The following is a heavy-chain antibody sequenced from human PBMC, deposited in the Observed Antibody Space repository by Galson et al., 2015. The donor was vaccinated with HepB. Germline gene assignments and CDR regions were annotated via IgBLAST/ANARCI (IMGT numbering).Heavy chain of an antibody. V-gene: IGHV3-23*01. Sequence: SLRLSCAASGFTFSSYAMSWVRQAPGKGLEWVSAISGSGGSTYYADSVKGRFTISRDNSKNTLYLQMNSLRAEDTAVYYCAKGSLFPYRGDFNPYDAFDIWGQGTMVTVSS. D-gene: IGHD2-21*02. CDR3: AKGSLFPYRGDFNPYDAFDI. CDR1: GFTFSSYA. J-gene: IGHJ3*02. CDR2: ISGSGGST.